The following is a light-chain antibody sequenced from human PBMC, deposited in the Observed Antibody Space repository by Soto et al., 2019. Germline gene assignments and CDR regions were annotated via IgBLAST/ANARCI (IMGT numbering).Light chain of an antibody. J-gene: IGKJ1*01. CDR1: QSFAGPY. V-gene: IGKV3-20*01. Sequence: EVALAHSPDTRSLSPGERAILSGGTSQSFAGPYLAWYQQKPGQTPRLLINGASSRATGIPDRFSGSGSGTDFTLTISRLEPEDFAVYYWQQYGSSGTFGQGTKVDIK. CDR2: GAS. CDR3: QQYGSSGT.